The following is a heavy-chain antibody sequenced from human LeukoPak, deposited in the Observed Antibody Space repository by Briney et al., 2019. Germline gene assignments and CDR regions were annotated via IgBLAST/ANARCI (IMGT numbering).Heavy chain of an antibody. CDR1: GFTFSSYA. CDR3: ARERLGAAFDI. V-gene: IGHV3-23*01. CDR2: INGSGGST. Sequence: GGSLRLSCAASGFTFSSYAMSWVRQAPGKGLEWVSDINGSGGSTYYADSVKGRFTISRDNSKNTLYLQMNSLRAEDTAAYYCARERLGAAFDIWGQGPMVTVSS. D-gene: IGHD2-21*01. J-gene: IGHJ3*02.